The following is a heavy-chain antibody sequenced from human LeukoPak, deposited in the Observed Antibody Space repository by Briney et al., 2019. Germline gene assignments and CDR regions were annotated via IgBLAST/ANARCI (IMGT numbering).Heavy chain of an antibody. V-gene: IGHV3-30*18. J-gene: IGHJ2*01. CDR3: AKDGADLRYWYFDL. D-gene: IGHD3-16*01. Sequence: GMSLRLSCAASGFTFSNYVMHWLGQAPGKGREGVAVMAQDGSKTYYADSVKGRFTIYRDNSKNTLYLQMNSLRPEDTAVYYCAKDGADLRYWYFDLWGRGTLVTVSS. CDR1: GFTFSNYV. CDR2: MAQDGSKT.